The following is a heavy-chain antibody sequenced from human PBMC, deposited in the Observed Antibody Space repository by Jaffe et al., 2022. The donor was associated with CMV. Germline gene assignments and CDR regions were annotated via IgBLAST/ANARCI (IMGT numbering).Heavy chain of an antibody. V-gene: IGHV3-73*02. CDR2: IRSKANSYAT. J-gene: IGHJ6*02. D-gene: IGHD5-12*01. CDR1: GFTFSGSA. Sequence: EVQLVESGGGLVQPGGSLKLSCAASGFTFSGSAMHWVRQASGKGLEWVGRIRSKANSYATAYAASVKGRFTISRDDSKNTAYLQMNSLKTEDTAVYYCTRHGEMATIPLYYYYGMDVWGQGTTVTVSS. CDR3: TRHGEMATIPLYYYYGMDV.